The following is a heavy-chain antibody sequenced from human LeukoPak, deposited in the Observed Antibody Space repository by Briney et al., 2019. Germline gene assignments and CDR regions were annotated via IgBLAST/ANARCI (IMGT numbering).Heavy chain of an antibody. CDR2: IYTSGST. Sequence: PSETLSLTCTVSGGSISSYYWSWIRQPAGKGLEWIGRIYTSGSTNYNPSLKSRVTMSVDTSKNQFSLKLSSVTAADTAVYYCARDLITFGGVIVDGFDYWGQGTLVTVSS. CDR3: ARDLITFGGVIVDGFDY. V-gene: IGHV4-4*07. J-gene: IGHJ4*02. CDR1: GGSISSYY. D-gene: IGHD3-16*02.